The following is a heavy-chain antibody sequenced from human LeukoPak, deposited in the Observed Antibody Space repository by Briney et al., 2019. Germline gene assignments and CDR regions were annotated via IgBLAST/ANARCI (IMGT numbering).Heavy chain of an antibody. CDR3: ARDNYYGSGSYVDY. CDR2: INHSGST. D-gene: IGHD3-10*01. Sequence: SETLSLTCAVYGGSFSGYYWSWIRQPPEKGLEWIGEINHSGSTNYNPSLKSRVTISVDTSKNQFSLKLSSVPAAETAVYYCARDNYYGSGSYVDYWGQGTLVTVSS. V-gene: IGHV4-34*01. CDR1: GGSFSGYY. J-gene: IGHJ4*02.